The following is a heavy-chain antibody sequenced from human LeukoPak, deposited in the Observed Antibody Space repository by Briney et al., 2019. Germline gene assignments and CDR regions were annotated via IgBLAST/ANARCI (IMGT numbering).Heavy chain of an antibody. CDR1: GFSFSSYS. J-gene: IGHJ4*02. CDR2: IDDRGSPI. D-gene: IGHD1-1*01. V-gene: IGHV3-48*01. Sequence: GGSLRLSCAASGFSFSSYSMNWVRQAPGKGLEWLSYIDDRGSPIKYADSVKGRFTISRDNAKNSLSLQMNGLRGEDTAVYYCVRGGTGNGNYFDFWGQGTLVTASS. CDR3: VRGGTGNGNYFDF.